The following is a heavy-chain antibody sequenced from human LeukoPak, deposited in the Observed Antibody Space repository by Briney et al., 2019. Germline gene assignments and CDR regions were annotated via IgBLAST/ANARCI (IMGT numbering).Heavy chain of an antibody. CDR1: GFTFSSYW. CDR2: IKKDGSEK. V-gene: IGHV3-7*01. Sequence: GGSLRLSCAASGFTFSSYWMSWVRQAPGKGLEWVANIKKDGSEKYYVDSVKGRFTISRDNAKTSLYLQMNSLRAEDTAVYYCAKVDTAMVTLLFDYWGQGTLVTVSS. CDR3: AKVDTAMVTLLFDY. D-gene: IGHD5-18*01. J-gene: IGHJ4*02.